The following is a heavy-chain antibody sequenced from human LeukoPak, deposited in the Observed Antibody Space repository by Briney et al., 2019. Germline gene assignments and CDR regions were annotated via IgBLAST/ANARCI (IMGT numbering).Heavy chain of an antibody. CDR3: ARDYRLLWFGEIPDY. CDR1: GYTFTGYY. J-gene: IGHJ4*02. Sequence: ASVKASCKASGYTFTGYYMHWVRQAPGQGLEWMGWINPNSCGTNYAQKFQGRVTMTRDTSISTAYMELSRLRSDDTAVYYCARDYRLLWFGEIPDYWGQGTLVTVSS. V-gene: IGHV1-2*02. CDR2: INPNSCGT. D-gene: IGHD3-10*01.